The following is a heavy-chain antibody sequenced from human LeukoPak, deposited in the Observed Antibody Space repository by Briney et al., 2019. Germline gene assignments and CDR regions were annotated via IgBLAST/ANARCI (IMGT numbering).Heavy chain of an antibody. CDR2: IIPIFGTA. V-gene: IGHV1-69*13. D-gene: IGHD2-15*01. Sequence: SVKVSCKASGGTFSSYAISWVRQAPGLGLEWMGGIIPIFGTANYAQKFQGRVTITADESTSTAYMELSSLRSEDTAVYYCARDGDCSGGSCYSGGYYWGQGTLVTVSS. J-gene: IGHJ4*02. CDR1: GGTFSSYA. CDR3: ARDGDCSGGSCYSGGYY.